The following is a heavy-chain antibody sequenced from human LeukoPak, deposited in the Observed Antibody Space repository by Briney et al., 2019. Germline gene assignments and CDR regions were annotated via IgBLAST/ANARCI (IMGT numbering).Heavy chain of an antibody. J-gene: IGHJ4*02. CDR1: GGSISSYY. CDR2: IYYSGST. Sequence: SETLSLTCTVSGGSISSYYWSWIRQPPGKGLEWIGYIYYSGSTNYNPSLKSRVTISVDTSKNQFSLKLSSVTAADTAVYYCARVSPDFWSGGPTYYFDYWGQGTLVTVSS. V-gene: IGHV4-59*01. CDR3: ARVSPDFWSGGPTYYFDY. D-gene: IGHD3-3*01.